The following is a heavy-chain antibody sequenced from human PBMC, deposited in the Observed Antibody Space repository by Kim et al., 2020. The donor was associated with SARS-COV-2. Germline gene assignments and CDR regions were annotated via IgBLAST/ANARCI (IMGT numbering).Heavy chain of an antibody. J-gene: IGHJ4*02. CDR1: GFTFSSYS. D-gene: IGHD4-17*01. Sequence: GGSLRLSCAASGFTFSSYSMNWVRQAPGKGLEWVSSISSSSSYIYYADSVKGRFTISRDNAKNSLYLQMNSLRAEDTAVYYCARDQRRTVTTASGYWGQGTLVTVSS. CDR2: ISSSSSYI. V-gene: IGHV3-21*01. CDR3: ARDQRRTVTTASGY.